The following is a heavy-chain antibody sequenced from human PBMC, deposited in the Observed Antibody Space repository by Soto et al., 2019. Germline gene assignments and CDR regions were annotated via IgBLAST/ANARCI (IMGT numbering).Heavy chain of an antibody. CDR1: GGTFSSYT. CDR3: ARGLRAVTTPDNWFDP. CDR2: IIPILGIA. V-gene: IGHV1-69*02. D-gene: IGHD4-17*01. J-gene: IGHJ5*02. Sequence: QVQLVQSGAEVKKPGSSVKVSCKASGGTFSSYTISWVRQAPGQGLEWMGRIIPILGIANYAQKFQGRVTITAEKSTSTTYMELSSLRSEDTAVYYCARGLRAVTTPDNWFDPWGQGTLVTVSS.